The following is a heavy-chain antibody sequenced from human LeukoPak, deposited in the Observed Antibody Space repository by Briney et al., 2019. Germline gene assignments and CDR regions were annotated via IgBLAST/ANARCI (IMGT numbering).Heavy chain of an antibody. V-gene: IGHV3-23*01. CDR3: AKDTRQVAVAAPDY. CDR1: GFTFDDYA. J-gene: IGHJ4*02. D-gene: IGHD6-19*01. CDR2: VSGSGGST. Sequence: GGSLRLSCAASGFTFDDYAMHWVRQAPGKGLEWVSAVSGSGGSTYYADSVKGRFTISRDNSKNTLYLQMNSLRAEDTAVYYCAKDTRQVAVAAPDYWGQGTLVTVSS.